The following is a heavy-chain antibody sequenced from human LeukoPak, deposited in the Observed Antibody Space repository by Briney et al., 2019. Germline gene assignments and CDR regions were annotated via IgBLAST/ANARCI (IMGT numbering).Heavy chain of an antibody. CDR1: GGTFSSYA. Sequence: GSSVKVSCKASGGTFSSYAISWVRQAPGQGLEWMGGIIPIFGTANYAQKFQGRVTITADKSTSTAYMELSSLRSEDTAVYYCARAMIVVVIGNSDAFDIWGQGTMVTVSS. J-gene: IGHJ3*02. V-gene: IGHV1-69*06. CDR3: ARAMIVVVIGNSDAFDI. D-gene: IGHD3-22*01. CDR2: IIPIFGTA.